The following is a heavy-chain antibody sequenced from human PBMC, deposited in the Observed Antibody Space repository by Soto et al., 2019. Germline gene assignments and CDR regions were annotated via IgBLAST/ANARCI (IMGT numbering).Heavy chain of an antibody. CDR3: ARVLSIGGFFDY. Sequence: SETLSLTCAVYGGSFSGYYWSWIRQPPGKGLEWIGEINHSGSTNYNPSLKSRVTISVDTSKNQFSLKLSSVTAADTAVYYCARVLSIGGFFDYWGQGTLVTVSS. J-gene: IGHJ4*02. CDR1: GGSFSGYY. CDR2: INHSGST. V-gene: IGHV4-34*01. D-gene: IGHD3-16*01.